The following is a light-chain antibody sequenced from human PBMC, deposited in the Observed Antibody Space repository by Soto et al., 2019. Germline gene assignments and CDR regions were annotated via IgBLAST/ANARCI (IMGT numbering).Light chain of an antibody. Sequence: DIQMTQSPSSVSASVGDRVTITCRASQGISGWLAWYQQKPGKAPNLLIYGATTLQSRVPSRFSGSGSGTDFTLTISSLQPEDFATYYCLQVNSFPLTFGGGTKVEI. CDR1: QGISGW. J-gene: IGKJ4*01. CDR2: GAT. CDR3: LQVNSFPLT. V-gene: IGKV1-12*01.